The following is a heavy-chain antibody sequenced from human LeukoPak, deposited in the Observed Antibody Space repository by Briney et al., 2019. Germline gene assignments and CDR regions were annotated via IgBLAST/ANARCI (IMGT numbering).Heavy chain of an antibody. Sequence: PSETLSLTCTVSGGSISSSSYYWGWIRQPPGKGLEWIGSIYYSGSTYYNPSLKSRVTISVDTSKNQFSLKLSSVTAADTAVYYCARAIMITFGGVIPEGWFDHWGQGTLVTVSS. CDR1: GGSISSSSYY. CDR3: ARAIMITFGGVIPEGWFDH. J-gene: IGHJ5*02. V-gene: IGHV4-39*01. CDR2: IYYSGST. D-gene: IGHD3-16*02.